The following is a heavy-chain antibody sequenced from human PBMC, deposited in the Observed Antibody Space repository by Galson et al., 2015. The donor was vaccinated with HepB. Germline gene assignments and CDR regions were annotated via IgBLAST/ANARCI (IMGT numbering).Heavy chain of an antibody. D-gene: IGHD1-1*01. J-gene: IGHJ4*02. CDR3: AKGRLESNDLLQGFDY. CDR2: ISSSGGST. Sequence: SLRLSCAASGFTFSNYAMSWVRQAPGKGLEWVSVISSSGGSTYYADSVKGRFTISRDNSKNTLYLQMNSLRAEDTAVYYCAKGRLESNDLLQGFDYWGQGTLVTVSS. V-gene: IGHV3-23*01. CDR1: GFTFSNYA.